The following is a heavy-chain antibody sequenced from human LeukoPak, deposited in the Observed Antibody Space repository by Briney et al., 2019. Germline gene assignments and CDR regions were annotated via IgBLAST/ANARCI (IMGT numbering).Heavy chain of an antibody. Sequence: SETLSLTCTVSGGSISSGGYYWSWIRQHPGKGLEWIGYIYYSGSTYYNPSLKSRVTISVDTSKNQFSLKLSSVTAADTAVYYCAREGGSSKQLTAFDIWGQGTMVTVSS. CDR2: IYYSGST. V-gene: IGHV4-31*03. CDR1: GGSISSGGYY. CDR3: AREGGSSKQLTAFDI. J-gene: IGHJ3*02. D-gene: IGHD6-13*01.